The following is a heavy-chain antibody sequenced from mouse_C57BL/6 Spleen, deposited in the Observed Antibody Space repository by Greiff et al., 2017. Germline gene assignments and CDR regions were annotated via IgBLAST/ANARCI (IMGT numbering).Heavy chain of an antibody. D-gene: IGHD1-1*01. CDR3: ARLWYYGSSSYWYFDV. CDR2: IYPGDGDT. J-gene: IGHJ1*03. Sequence: QVQLKESGAELVKPGASVKISCKASGYAFSSYWMNWVKQRPGKGLEWIGQIYPGDGDTNYNGKFKGKATLTADKSSSTAYMQLSSLTSEDSAVXFCARLWYYGSSSYWYFDVWGTGTTVTVAS. CDR1: GYAFSSYW. V-gene: IGHV1-80*01.